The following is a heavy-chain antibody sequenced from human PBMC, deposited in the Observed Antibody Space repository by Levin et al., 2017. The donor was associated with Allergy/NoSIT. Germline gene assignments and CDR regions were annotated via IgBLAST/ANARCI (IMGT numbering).Heavy chain of an antibody. V-gene: IGHV4-39*01. D-gene: IGHD3-3*01. CDR2: IYYSGST. CDR1: GGSISSSSYY. CDR3: ARLWSSLSGWIDP. Sequence: SETLSLTCTVSGGSISSSSYYWGWIRQPPGKGLEWIGSIYYSGSTYYNPSLKSRVTISVDTSKNQFSLKLSSVTAADTAVYYCARLWSSLSGWIDPWGQGTLVTVSS. J-gene: IGHJ5*02.